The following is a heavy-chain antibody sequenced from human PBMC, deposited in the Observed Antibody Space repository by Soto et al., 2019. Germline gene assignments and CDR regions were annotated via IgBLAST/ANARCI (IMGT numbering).Heavy chain of an antibody. V-gene: IGHV3-30-3*01. Sequence: ESGGGVVQPGRSLRLSCAASGFTFSRYAMHWARQAPGKGLEWVAVISYDGSNKYYADSVKGRFTISRDNFKNTLYLQMNSLRAEDTAVYYCARAESSSWHNFDYWGQGTLVTVSS. CDR2: ISYDGSNK. CDR3: ARAESSSWHNFDY. D-gene: IGHD6-13*01. CDR1: GFTFSRYA. J-gene: IGHJ4*02.